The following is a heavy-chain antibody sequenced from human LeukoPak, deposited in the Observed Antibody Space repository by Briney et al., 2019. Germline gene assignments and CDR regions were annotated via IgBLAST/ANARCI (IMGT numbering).Heavy chain of an antibody. CDR2: IYYSGST. CDR3: ARDRSSGWYFDS. V-gene: IGHV4-31*03. J-gene: IGHJ4*02. D-gene: IGHD6-19*01. CDR1: GGSLRIGGSY. Sequence: NPSETLSLTCTVSGGSLRIGGSYWSSIRHLPGKGLVWVGYIYYSGSTYYNPSLKSRVTISVDTSKKEFSLKLSSVTAADTAVYYCARDRSSGWYFDSWGQGTLVSVSS.